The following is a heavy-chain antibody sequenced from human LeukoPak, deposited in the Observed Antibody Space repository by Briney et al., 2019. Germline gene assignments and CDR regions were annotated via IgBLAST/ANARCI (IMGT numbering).Heavy chain of an antibody. CDR2: IKQDGSDE. V-gene: IGHV3-7*01. J-gene: IGHJ4*02. CDR1: QFTFNTHW. Sequence: GGSLRLSCVGSQFTFNTHWMSWVRQAPGKGLELVANIKQDGSDEYYVDSVKGRFTISRENAKNSLFLQMNSLRVDDTAVYYCARVLAGRCNGSPRYTVLDFWGQGTLVTVSS. CDR3: ARVLAGRCNGSPRYTVLDF. D-gene: IGHD2-2*02.